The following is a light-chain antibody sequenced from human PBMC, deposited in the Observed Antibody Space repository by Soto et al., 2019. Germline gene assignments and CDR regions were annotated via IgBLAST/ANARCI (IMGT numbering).Light chain of an antibody. J-gene: IGKJ3*01. V-gene: IGKV1-39*01. CDR3: QKTYSTPLT. CDR2: AAS. CDR1: QSISSY. Sequence: DIQMTQSPSSLSASVGDRVTITCRASQSISSYLNWYQQKPGKAPKLLIYAASSVQSGVPSRFSGSGSGTDFTLTISSLQPEDFATYHCQKTYSTPLTFGPGTKVDIK.